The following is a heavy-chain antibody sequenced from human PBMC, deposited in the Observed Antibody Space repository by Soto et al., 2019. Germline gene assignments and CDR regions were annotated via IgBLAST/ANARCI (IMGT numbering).Heavy chain of an antibody. Sequence: GGSLRLSCAASGFTFSSYWMSWVRQAPGKGLEWVANIKQDGSEKYYVDSVKGRFTISRDNAKNSLYLQMNSLRAEDTAVYYCARDPGTYYDSCLDYWGQGTLVTVS. CDR1: GFTFSSYW. CDR2: IKQDGSEK. J-gene: IGHJ4*02. D-gene: IGHD3-3*01. CDR3: ARDPGTYYDSCLDY. V-gene: IGHV3-7*01.